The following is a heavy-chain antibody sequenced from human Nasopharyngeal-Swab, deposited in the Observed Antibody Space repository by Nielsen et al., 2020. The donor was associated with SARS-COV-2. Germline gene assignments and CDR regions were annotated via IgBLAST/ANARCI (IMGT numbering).Heavy chain of an antibody. J-gene: IGHJ4*02. CDR1: GFSLSTDGMC. Sequence: SGPTLVKPTQTLTLTCTFSGFSLSTDGMCVSWIRQPPGKALEWLARIDWDDAKFYKTSLKTRLTISGDTSKNQVVLTMTNMDPVDTATYYCAHETPLKLGVFDYWGQGTLVTVSS. CDR3: AHETPLKLGVFDY. D-gene: IGHD7-27*01. V-gene: IGHV2-70*12. CDR2: IDWDDAK.